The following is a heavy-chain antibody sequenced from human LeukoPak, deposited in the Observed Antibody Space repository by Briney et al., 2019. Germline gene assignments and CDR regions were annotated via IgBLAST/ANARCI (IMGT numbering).Heavy chain of an antibody. CDR1: GGSVSSSSYY. CDR2: IYYSGST. CDR3: ARRYGGTSGHFDY. D-gene: IGHD4-23*01. J-gene: IGHJ4*02. Sequence: SSETLSLTCTVSGGSVSSSSYYWGWIRQPPGKGLEWIGSIYYSGSTYYNPSLKSRVTISVDTSKNQFSLNLSSVTAADTAVYYCARRYGGTSGHFDYWGQGTLVTVSS. V-gene: IGHV4-39*01.